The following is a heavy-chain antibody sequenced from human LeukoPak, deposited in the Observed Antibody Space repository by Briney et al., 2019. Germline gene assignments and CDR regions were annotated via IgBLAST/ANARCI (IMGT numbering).Heavy chain of an antibody. Sequence: ASVKVSCKASGYTFTGYYIHWVRPAPGQGLAWMGWMNPNSGGTDYAQKFQGRVTMTRDTSISTAYMELSRLRSDDTALYYCTRAPSSGPFDYWGQGTLVTVSS. CDR3: TRAPSSGPFDY. V-gene: IGHV1-2*02. CDR1: GYTFTGYY. CDR2: MNPNSGGT. J-gene: IGHJ4*02. D-gene: IGHD3-22*01.